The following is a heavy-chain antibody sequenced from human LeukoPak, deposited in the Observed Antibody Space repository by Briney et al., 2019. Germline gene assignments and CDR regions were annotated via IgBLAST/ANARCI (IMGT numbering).Heavy chain of an antibody. CDR3: AADYVWGSYRLY. CDR2: LSYDGSNK. D-gene: IGHD3-16*02. CDR1: GFTFSSYG. J-gene: IGHJ4*02. Sequence: PGGSLRLSCAASGFTFSSYGMHWVRQAPGKGLEWVAVLSYDGSNKCYADSVKGRFTISRDNSKNTLYLQMNSLRAEDTAVYYCAADYVWGSYRLYWGQGTLVTVSS. V-gene: IGHV3-30*03.